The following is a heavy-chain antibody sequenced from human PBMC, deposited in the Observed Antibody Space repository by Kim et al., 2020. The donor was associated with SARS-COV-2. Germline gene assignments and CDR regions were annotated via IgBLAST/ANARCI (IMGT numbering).Heavy chain of an antibody. CDR3: ARDFLDKPIYYYYYGMDV. Sequence: GGSLRLSCAASGFTFSSYSMNWVRQAPGKGLEWVSSISSSSSYIYYADSVKGRFTISRDNAKNSLYLQMNSLRAEDTAVYYCARDFLDKPIYYYYYGMDVWGQGTTVTVSS. CDR1: GFTFSSYS. J-gene: IGHJ6*02. D-gene: IGHD3-3*01. CDR2: ISSSSSYI. V-gene: IGHV3-21*01.